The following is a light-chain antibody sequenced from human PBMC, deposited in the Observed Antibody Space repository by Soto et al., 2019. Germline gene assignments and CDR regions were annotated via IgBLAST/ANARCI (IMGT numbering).Light chain of an antibody. V-gene: IGKV1-12*01. CDR2: AAS. J-gene: IGKJ4*01. Sequence: DIQMTQSPSSVSASVGDRVTITCRASQGISSWLAWYQQKPGKAPKLLNYAASSLQSGVPSRFSGSGSGTYFTLTISTLQPEYFEDYYCLHANSFPLTFGGGTKVEIK. CDR1: QGISSW. CDR3: LHANSFPLT.